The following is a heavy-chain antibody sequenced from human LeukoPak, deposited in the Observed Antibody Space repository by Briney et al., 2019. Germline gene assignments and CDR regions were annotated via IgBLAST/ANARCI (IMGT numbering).Heavy chain of an antibody. CDR2: IRGTGGNT. D-gene: IGHD6-13*01. CDR1: EFIFSSYA. V-gene: IGHV3-23*01. J-gene: IGHJ4*02. CDR3: AKGPKQQLVGSRGHFFDY. Sequence: GGSLRLSCAASEFIFSSYAMTWVRQAPGKGLEWVSLIRGTGGNTYYADSVKGRFTMSRDNSKNTLYLQLNSLRAEDTAVYYCAKGPKQQLVGSRGHFFDYWGQGTLVAVSS.